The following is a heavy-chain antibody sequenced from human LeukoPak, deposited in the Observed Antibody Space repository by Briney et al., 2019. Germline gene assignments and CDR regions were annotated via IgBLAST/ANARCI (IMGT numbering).Heavy chain of an antibody. Sequence: SETLSLTCAVSGGSFSGYYWSWLRQPPRTGLEWIGEINHSGSTNYTPSLKSRVTISVDTSKNQFSLKLSSVTAADTAVYYCARYVVYGSGKYYLDYWGQGTRVTVSS. CDR2: INHSGST. CDR3: ARYVVYGSGKYYLDY. CDR1: GGSFSGYY. V-gene: IGHV4-34*01. D-gene: IGHD3-10*01. J-gene: IGHJ4*02.